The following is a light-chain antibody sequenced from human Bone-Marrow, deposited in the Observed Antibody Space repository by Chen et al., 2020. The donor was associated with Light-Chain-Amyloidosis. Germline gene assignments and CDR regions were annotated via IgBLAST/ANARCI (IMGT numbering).Light chain of an antibody. Sequence: SYVLTQPSSVSVAPGQTATIACGGNNIGSTSVHWYQQTPGQAHLLVVYDDSDRPSGIPERLSGSNSGNTATLTISRVDAGDEADYYCQVWDRSSDRPVFGGGTKLTVL. J-gene: IGLJ3*02. CDR3: QVWDRSSDRPV. CDR2: DDS. V-gene: IGLV3-21*02. CDR1: NIGSTS.